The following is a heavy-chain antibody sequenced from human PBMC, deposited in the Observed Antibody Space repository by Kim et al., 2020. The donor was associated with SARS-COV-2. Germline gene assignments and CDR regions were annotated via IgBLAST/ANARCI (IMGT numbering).Heavy chain of an antibody. Sequence: GGSLRLSCAASGFTFSSYAMHWVRQAPGKGLEWVAVISYDGSNKYYADSVKGRFTISRDNSKNTLYLQMNSLRAEDTAVYYCAREVRAVVVAATPRWRFFQPWGPGALVTVSS. CDR3: AREVRAVVVAATPRWRFFQP. CDR1: GFTFSSYA. V-gene: IGHV3-30-3*01. J-gene: IGHJ1*01. D-gene: IGHD2-15*01. CDR2: ISYDGSNK.